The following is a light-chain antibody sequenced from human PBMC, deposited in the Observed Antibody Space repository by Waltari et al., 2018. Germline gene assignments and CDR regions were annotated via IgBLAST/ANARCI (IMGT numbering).Light chain of an antibody. J-gene: IGKJ2*01. CDR1: QSVLYSSNNKNY. V-gene: IGKV4-1*01. Sequence: DIVMTQSPDSLAVSLGERDTINRKSSQSVLYSSNNKNYLAWYQQKPGQPPKLLIYWASTRESGVPDRFSGSGSGTDFTLTISSLQAEDVAVYYCQQYYSTPYTFGQGTKLEI. CDR3: QQYYSTPYT. CDR2: WAS.